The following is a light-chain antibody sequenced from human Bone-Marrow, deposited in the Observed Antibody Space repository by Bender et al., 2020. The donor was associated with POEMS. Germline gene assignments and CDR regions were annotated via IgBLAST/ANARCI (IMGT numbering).Light chain of an antibody. J-gene: IGLJ3*02. V-gene: IGLV2-14*03. Sequence: QSALTQPASVSGSPGQSITISCTGTSSDIGGYNYVSWYQQHPGKAPKLMILDVNNRPSGVSNRFSGSKSGNTASLTISGLQAEDEADYFGISYTSSSTLVCGGGTKLTVL. CDR1: SSDIGGYNY. CDR2: DVN. CDR3: ISYTSSSTLV.